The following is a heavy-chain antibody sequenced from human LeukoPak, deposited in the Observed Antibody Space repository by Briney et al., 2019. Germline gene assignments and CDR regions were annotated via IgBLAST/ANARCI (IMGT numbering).Heavy chain of an antibody. D-gene: IGHD2-21*02. CDR2: ISYDGSKK. J-gene: IGHJ4*02. CDR1: GFTFSRNG. V-gene: IGHV3-30*18. CDR3: AKEYCSGDCSSDYFDY. Sequence: GGSLRLSCAASGFTFSRNGMHWARQSPGKGLEWVAVISYDGSKKYYADSVKGRFTISRDNSKNTLYVQMNSLRAEDTAVYYCAKEYCSGDCSSDYFDYWGQGTLVTVSS.